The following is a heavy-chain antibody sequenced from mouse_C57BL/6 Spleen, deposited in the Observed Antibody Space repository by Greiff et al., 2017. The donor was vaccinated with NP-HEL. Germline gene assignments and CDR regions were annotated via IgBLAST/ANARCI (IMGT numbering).Heavy chain of an antibody. Sequence: DVMLVESGGGLVKPGGSLKLSCAASGFTFSSYAMSWVRQTPEKRLEWVATISDGGSYTYYPDNVKGRFTISRDNAKNNLYLQMSHLKSEDTAMYYCARDRDYGNYIYYFDYWGQGTTLTVSS. J-gene: IGHJ2*01. CDR3: ARDRDYGNYIYYFDY. CDR1: GFTFSSYA. D-gene: IGHD2-1*01. V-gene: IGHV5-4*01. CDR2: ISDGGSYT.